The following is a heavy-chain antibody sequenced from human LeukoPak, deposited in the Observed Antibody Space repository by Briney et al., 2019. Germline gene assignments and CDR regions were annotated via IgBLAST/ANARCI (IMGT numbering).Heavy chain of an antibody. CDR1: GYTFTSYD. Sequence: ASVKVSCKASGYTFTSYDINWVRQATGQGLEWMGWMNPNSGNTGYAQKFQGRVTMTRNTSISTAYMELSSLRSEDTAVYYCARVLEGLGYDAFDIWGQGTMVTISS. CDR2: MNPNSGNT. V-gene: IGHV1-8*01. D-gene: IGHD3/OR15-3a*01. CDR3: ARVLEGLGYDAFDI. J-gene: IGHJ3*02.